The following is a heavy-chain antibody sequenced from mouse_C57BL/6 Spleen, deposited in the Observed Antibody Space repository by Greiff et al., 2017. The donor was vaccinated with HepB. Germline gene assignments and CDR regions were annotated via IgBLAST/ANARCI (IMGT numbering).Heavy chain of an antibody. Sequence: QVQLQQSGPGLVQPSQSLSITCTVSGFSLTSYGVHWVRQSPGKGLEWLGVIWSGGSTDYNAAFISRRSISKDNSKSQVFFKMNSLQADDTAIYYCARNYGSLLYFDVWGTGTTVTFSS. CDR3: ARNYGSLLYFDV. CDR1: GFSLTSYG. J-gene: IGHJ1*03. V-gene: IGHV2-2*01. D-gene: IGHD1-1*01. CDR2: IWSGGST.